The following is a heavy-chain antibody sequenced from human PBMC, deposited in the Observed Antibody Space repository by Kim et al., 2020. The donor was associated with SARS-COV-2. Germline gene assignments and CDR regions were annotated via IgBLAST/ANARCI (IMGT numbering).Heavy chain of an antibody. CDR2: ISGSGGST. CDR1: GFTFSSYA. V-gene: IGHV3-23*01. D-gene: IGHD5-18*01. J-gene: IGHJ4*02. CDR3: AKTGARGYSYGRLNLDY. Sequence: GGSLRLSCAASGFTFSSYAMSWVRQAPGKGLEWVSAISGSGGSTYYADSVKGRFTISRDNSKNTLYLQMNSLRAEDTAVYYCAKTGARGYSYGRLNLDYWGQGTLVTVSS.